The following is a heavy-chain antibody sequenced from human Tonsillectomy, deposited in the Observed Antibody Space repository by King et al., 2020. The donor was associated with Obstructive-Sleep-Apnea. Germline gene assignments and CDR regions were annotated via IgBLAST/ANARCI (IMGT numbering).Heavy chain of an antibody. Sequence: VQLVESGGGLVQPGGSLRLSCGASGFTFSTYSMNWVRQAPGKGLEWISYISSDSSITYYAESAKGRFTISRDNAKNSLYLQMNSLRAEDTAMYYCARDYISGTYYYYYGMDVWGQGTTVTVSS. J-gene: IGHJ6*02. V-gene: IGHV3-48*04. CDR2: ISSDSSIT. D-gene: IGHD3-10*01. CDR1: GFTFSTYS. CDR3: ARDYISGTYYYYYGMDV.